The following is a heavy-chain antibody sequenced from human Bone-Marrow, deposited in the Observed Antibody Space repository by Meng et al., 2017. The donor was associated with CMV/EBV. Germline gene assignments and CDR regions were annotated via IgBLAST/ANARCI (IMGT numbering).Heavy chain of an antibody. Sequence: GGSLRLSCAASGFNFRSYGMHWVRQAPGKGLEWVAFIRYDGSNKYYADSVKGRFTISRDNSKNTLYLQMNSLRAEDTAVYYCAKDPATPLGYDFWSGYFYYYYIMDVWGQGTTVTVSS. CDR2: IRYDGSNK. V-gene: IGHV3-30*02. CDR3: AKDPATPLGYDFWSGYFYYYYIMDV. D-gene: IGHD3-3*01. J-gene: IGHJ6*02. CDR1: GFNFRSYG.